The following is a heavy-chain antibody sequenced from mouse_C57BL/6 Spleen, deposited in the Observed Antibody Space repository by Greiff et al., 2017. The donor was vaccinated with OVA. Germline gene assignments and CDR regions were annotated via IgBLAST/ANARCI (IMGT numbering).Heavy chain of an antibody. CDR2: IDPSDSYT. CDR1: GYTFTSYW. J-gene: IGHJ3*01. Sequence: QVQLQQPGAELVKPGALVKLSCKASGYTFTSYWMQWVKQRPGQGLEWIGEIDPSDSYTNYNQKFKGKATLTVDTSSSTAYMQLSSLTSEDSAVYYCARSALWRFAYWGQGTLVTVSA. V-gene: IGHV1-50*01. D-gene: IGHD1-1*02. CDR3: ARSALWRFAY.